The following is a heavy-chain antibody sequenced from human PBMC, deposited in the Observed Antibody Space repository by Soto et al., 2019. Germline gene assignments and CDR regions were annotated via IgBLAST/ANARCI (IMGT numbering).Heavy chain of an antibody. CDR3: ARESRYCSGGSCYFLPGIDY. V-gene: IGHV1-18*01. J-gene: IGHJ4*02. D-gene: IGHD2-15*01. CDR1: GYTFASYG. CDR2: ISAYNGNT. Sequence: ASVKVSCKASGYTFASYGISWVRQAPGQGLEWMGWISAYNGNTNYAQKLQGRVTMTTDTFTRTAYMEVRSLRSDDTAVYYCARESRYCSGGSCYFLPGIDYWGQGTLVTVSS.